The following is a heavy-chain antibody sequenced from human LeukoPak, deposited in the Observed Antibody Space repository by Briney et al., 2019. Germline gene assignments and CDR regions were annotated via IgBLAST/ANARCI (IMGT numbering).Heavy chain of an antibody. V-gene: IGHV4-34*01. J-gene: IGHJ4*02. CDR2: INHSGST. CDR3: ARALHSGSYHFDY. Sequence: SETLSLTCAVYGGSFSGYYWSWIRQPPGKGLEWIGEINHSGSTNYNPSHKSRVTISVDTSKNRFSLKLSSVTAADTAVYYCARALHSGSYHFDYWGQGTLVTVSS. CDR1: GGSFSGYY. D-gene: IGHD3-10*01.